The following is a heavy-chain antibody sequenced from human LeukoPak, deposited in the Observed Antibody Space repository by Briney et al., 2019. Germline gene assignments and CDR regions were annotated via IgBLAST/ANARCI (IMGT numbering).Heavy chain of an antibody. CDR2: ISAYNGNT. D-gene: IGHD3-10*01. Sequence: ASVKVSCTASGYTFTSYGISWVRQAPGQGLEWMGWISAYNGNTNYAQKLQGRVTMTTDTSTSTAYMELRSLRSDDTAVYYCARDVQRFGELYPADPWGQGTLVTVSS. J-gene: IGHJ5*02. CDR3: ARDVQRFGELYPADP. CDR1: GYTFTSYG. V-gene: IGHV1-18*01.